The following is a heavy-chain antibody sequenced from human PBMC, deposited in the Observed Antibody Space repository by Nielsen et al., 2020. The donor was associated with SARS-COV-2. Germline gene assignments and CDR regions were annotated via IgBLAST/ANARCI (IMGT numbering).Heavy chain of an antibody. Sequence: GGSLRLSCAASGFTFSTYDMHWVRQAPGKGLEWVSVNGTTGDTYYSGFVKGRFTVSRENAKSSFYLQMNSLRAGDTAVYYCARDTINDGLDVWGQGTTVTVSS. CDR2: NGTTGDT. D-gene: IGHD5-24*01. CDR1: GFTFSTYD. J-gene: IGHJ6*02. V-gene: IGHV3-13*01. CDR3: ARDTINDGLDV.